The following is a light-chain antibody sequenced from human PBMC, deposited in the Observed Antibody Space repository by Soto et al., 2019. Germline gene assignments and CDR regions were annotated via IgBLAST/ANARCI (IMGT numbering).Light chain of an antibody. Sequence: NFMLTQPHSVSESPGKTVTISCTGSSGSIASNYVQWYQQRPGSAPTTVIYEDNQRPSGVPDRFSGSIDSSSNSASLTISGLKTEDEADYYCQSYDSSQGFGGGTKVTVL. J-gene: IGLJ2*01. CDR3: QSYDSSQG. CDR2: EDN. V-gene: IGLV6-57*02. CDR1: SGSIASNY.